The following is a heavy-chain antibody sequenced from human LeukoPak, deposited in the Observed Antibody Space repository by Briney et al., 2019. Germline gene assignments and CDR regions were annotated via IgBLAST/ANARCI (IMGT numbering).Heavy chain of an antibody. J-gene: IGHJ4*02. D-gene: IGHD1-26*01. V-gene: IGHV3-23*01. Sequence: PGGSLRLSCAASGFTFSSYAMSWVRQAPGKGLEWVSAVSGSGGNTYYADSVKGRFTISRDNSKNTLYLQMNSLRAVDTAVYYCAKRGIEGDFDYWGQGTLVTVSS. CDR2: VSGSGGNT. CDR1: GFTFSSYA. CDR3: AKRGIEGDFDY.